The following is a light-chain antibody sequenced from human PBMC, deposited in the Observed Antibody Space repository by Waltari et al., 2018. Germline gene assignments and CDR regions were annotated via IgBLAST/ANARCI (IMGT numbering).Light chain of an antibody. CDR1: IFAKKY. CDR3: FSAADNNWV. V-gene: IGLV3-27*01. CDR2: EDS. J-gene: IGLJ3*02. Sequence: SYELTQPSSVSVSPGQTAKLLCSGDIFAKKYARWFQQKPGQAPLLLIYEDSERPSEIPGRFSGSSSGTTVTLTITGAHVDDEADYYCFSAADNNWVFGGGTKLTVL.